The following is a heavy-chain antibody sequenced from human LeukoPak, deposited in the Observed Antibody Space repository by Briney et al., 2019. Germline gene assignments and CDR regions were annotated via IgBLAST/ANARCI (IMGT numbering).Heavy chain of an antibody. CDR3: AKEGGA. J-gene: IGHJ5*02. D-gene: IGHD3-16*01. CDR2: IGGRGGST. V-gene: IGHV3-23*01. CDR1: GFVFSSYT. Sequence: GGSLRLSCEASGFVFSSYTMTWVRQAPGQGLEWVSAIGGRGGSTYYADSVKGRVTISRDNSKNTVSLQMNSLRSDGTAIYYCAKEGGAWGQGTLVVVSS.